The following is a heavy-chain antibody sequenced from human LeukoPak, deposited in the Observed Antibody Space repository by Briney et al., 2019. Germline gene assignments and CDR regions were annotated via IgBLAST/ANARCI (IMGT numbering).Heavy chain of an antibody. J-gene: IGHJ6*04. D-gene: IGHD3-10*02. V-gene: IGHV3-48*03. CDR3: AELGITMIGGV. CDR1: GFTFSSYE. CDR2: ISSSGSTI. Sequence: GGSLRLSCAASGFTFSSYEMNWVRQAPGKGLEWVSYISSSGSTIYYADSVKGRLTISRNNAKNSLYLQMNSLRAEDTAVYYCAELGITMIGGVWGKGTTVTVSS.